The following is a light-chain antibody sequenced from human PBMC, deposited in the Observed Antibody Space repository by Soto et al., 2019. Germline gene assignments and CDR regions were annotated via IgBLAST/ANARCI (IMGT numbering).Light chain of an antibody. V-gene: IGKV3-20*01. CDR3: QQYGTSPAT. Sequence: EIVLTQSPGTLSLSPGERVTLSCRASQSVSSSYLAWYQQKPGQAPRLLIYGASNRATGIPDRFSGSGSGTDFTLTISRLEPEDFAVYYCQQYGTSPATFGGGTKVEIK. CDR2: GAS. J-gene: IGKJ4*01. CDR1: QSVSSSY.